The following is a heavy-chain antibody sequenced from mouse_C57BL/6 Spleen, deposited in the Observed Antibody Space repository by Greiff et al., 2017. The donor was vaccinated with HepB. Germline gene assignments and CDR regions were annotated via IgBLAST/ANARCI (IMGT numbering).Heavy chain of an antibody. CDR1: GYTFTSYW. V-gene: IGHV1-69*01. CDR2: IDPSDSYT. J-gene: IGHJ4*01. CDR3: ARGLLYYAMDY. Sequence: QVQLQQPGAELVMPGASVKLSCKASGYTFTSYWMHWVKPRPGQGLEWIGEIDPSDSYTNYNQKFKGKSTLTVDKSSSTAYMQLSSLTSEDSAVYYCARGLLYYAMDYWGQGTSVTVSS.